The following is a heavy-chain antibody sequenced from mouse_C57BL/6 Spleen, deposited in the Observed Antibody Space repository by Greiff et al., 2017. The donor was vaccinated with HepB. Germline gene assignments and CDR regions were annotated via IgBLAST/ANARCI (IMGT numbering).Heavy chain of an antibody. CDR2: IDPETGGT. Sequence: VQLQQSGAELVRPGASVTLSCKASGYTFTDYEMHWVKQTPVHGLEWIGAIDPETGGTAYNQKFKGKAILTADKSSSTAYMELRSLTSEDSAVYYCTRGGTTVVDYAMDYWGQGTSVTVSS. CDR1: GYTFTDYE. D-gene: IGHD1-1*01. CDR3: TRGGTTVVDYAMDY. V-gene: IGHV1-15*01. J-gene: IGHJ4*01.